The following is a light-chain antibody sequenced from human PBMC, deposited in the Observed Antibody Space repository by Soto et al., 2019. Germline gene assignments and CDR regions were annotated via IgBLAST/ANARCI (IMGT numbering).Light chain of an antibody. V-gene: IGKV2-30*01. CDR2: EFY. Sequence: DVVMTQSPLSLPVTLGQPASISCRSSLSPLYSDGNTYLNWFQLRPGQSPRRLIYEFYNRASGDPDRFSGSGSGTYFTLNISRVEAEDVAVYVCLQGTHWPYTFGQGTKLEI. CDR1: LSPLYSDGNTY. CDR3: LQGTHWPYT. J-gene: IGKJ2*01.